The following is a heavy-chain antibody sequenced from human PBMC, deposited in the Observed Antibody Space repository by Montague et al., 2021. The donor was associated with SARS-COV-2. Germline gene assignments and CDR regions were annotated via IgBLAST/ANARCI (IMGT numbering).Heavy chain of an antibody. CDR3: ARSGQPAGNYAPLGYYGLDV. D-gene: IGHD1-7*01. V-gene: IGHV2-5*02. CDR1: GFSLSTSAVG. Sequence: PALVKPTQTLTLTCSFSGFSLSTSAVGVGWIRQPPGKALEWLARIDWDDDKHYNASLKTRLTISKDTSKNHVVLTMTNMDPVDTGTYYCARSGQPAGNYAPLGYYGLDVWGRGTTVIVSS. J-gene: IGHJ6*02. CDR2: IDWDDDK.